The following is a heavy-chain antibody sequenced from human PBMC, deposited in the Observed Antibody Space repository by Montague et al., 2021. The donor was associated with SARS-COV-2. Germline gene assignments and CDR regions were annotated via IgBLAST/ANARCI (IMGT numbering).Heavy chain of an antibody. V-gene: IGHV3-53*01. D-gene: IGHD1-1*01. Sequence: SLSLSCSASGFIVSANYMTWVRQAPGKGLEWVSVMYSSGTIYYADSVRGRFTISRDNSKNTLYLQMNSLRADDTAVYYCAGKVLVGTGNYGMDVWGQGTTFTVSS. CDR3: AGKVLVGTGNYGMDV. CDR1: GFIVSANY. CDR2: MYSSGTI. J-gene: IGHJ6*02.